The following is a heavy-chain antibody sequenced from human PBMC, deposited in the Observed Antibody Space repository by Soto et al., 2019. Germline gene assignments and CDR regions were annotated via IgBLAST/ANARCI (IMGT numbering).Heavy chain of an antibody. J-gene: IGHJ4*02. V-gene: IGHV4-34*01. D-gene: IGHD2-21*02. Sequence: QVQLQQWGAGLLKPSETLSLTCAVYGGSFSGYYWSWIRQPPGKGLEWIGEINHSGSTNYNPSLKSRVTISVDTSKNQFSLKLSSVTAADTAVYYCARGLNAHIVVVTAIRGFDYWGQGTLVTVSS. CDR1: GGSFSGYY. CDR3: ARGLNAHIVVVTAIRGFDY. CDR2: INHSGST.